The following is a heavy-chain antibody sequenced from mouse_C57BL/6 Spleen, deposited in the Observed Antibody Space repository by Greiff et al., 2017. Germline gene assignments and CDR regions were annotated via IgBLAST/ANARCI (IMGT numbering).Heavy chain of an antibody. V-gene: IGHV1-81*01. CDR3: ARFGNVRPYAMDY. J-gene: IGHJ4*01. CDR1: GYTFTSYG. Sequence: QVHVKQSGAELARPGASVKLSCKASGYTFTSYGISWVKQRTGQGLEWIGEIYPRSGNTYYNEKFKGKATLTADKSSSTAYMELRSLTSEDSAVYFCARFGNVRPYAMDYWGQGTSVTVSS. D-gene: IGHD2-1*01. CDR2: IYPRSGNT.